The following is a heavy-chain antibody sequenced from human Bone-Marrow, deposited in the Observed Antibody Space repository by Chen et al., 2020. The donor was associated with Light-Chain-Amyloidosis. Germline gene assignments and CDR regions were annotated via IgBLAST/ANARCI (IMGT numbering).Heavy chain of an antibody. Sequence: EQSGPEVKKPGESLKISCKGSGYTFPNYWIGWVRQMPGKGLEWVGVIYPDDSDARYSPSFEGQVTISADKSITTDYLQWRSLKASDTAMYYCARRRDGYNFDYWGQGTLVTVSS. CDR3: ARRRDGYNFDY. V-gene: IGHV5-51*01. CDR2: IYPDDSDA. J-gene: IGHJ4*02. D-gene: IGHD5-12*01. CDR1: GYTFPNYW.